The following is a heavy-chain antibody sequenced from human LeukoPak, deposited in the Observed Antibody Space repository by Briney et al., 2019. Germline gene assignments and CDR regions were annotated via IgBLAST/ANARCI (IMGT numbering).Heavy chain of an antibody. J-gene: IGHJ4*02. V-gene: IGHV4-59*01. D-gene: IGHD2-15*01. CDR2: SYYSGST. CDR1: GGSISMYY. Sequence: PSETLSLTCTVSGGSISMYYWIWIRQPPGKGLEWIGYSYYSGSTNYNPSLKSRVTISVDTSKNQFSLKLSSVTAADTAVYYCARLYCSGGSCFDYWGPGTLVTVSS. CDR3: ARLYCSGGSCFDY.